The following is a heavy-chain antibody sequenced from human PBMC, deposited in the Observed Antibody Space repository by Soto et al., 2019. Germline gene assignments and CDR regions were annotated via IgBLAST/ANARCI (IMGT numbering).Heavy chain of an antibody. CDR1: GFTFSDYY. V-gene: IGHV3-11*01. Sequence: GGSLRLSCAASGFTFSDYYMSWIRQAPGKGLEWVSYISSSGSTIYYADSVKGRFTISRDNAKNSLYLQMNSLRAEDTAVYYCARYREEVRVDAFDIWGQGTMVTVSS. J-gene: IGHJ3*02. CDR3: ARYREEVRVDAFDI. CDR2: ISSSGSTI.